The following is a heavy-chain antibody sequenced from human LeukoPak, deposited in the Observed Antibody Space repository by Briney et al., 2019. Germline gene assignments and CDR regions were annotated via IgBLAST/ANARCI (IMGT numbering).Heavy chain of an antibody. Sequence: PSETLSLTCTVSGGSISSYYWSWIRQPPGKGLGWIGYIYCSGSTNYNPSLKSRVTISVDSSKHQFSLKLSSVTAADTAVYYCARLLSPSGGSWFDPWGQGTLVTVSS. V-gene: IGHV4-59*08. J-gene: IGHJ5*02. D-gene: IGHD1-26*01. CDR3: ARLLSPSGGSWFDP. CDR2: IYCSGST. CDR1: GGSISSYY.